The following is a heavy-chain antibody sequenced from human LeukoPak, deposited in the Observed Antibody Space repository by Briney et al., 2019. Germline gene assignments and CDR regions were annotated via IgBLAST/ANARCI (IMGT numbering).Heavy chain of an antibody. CDR2: IIGSGDTI. D-gene: IGHD2-2*01. CDR3: AKGTLRYCSATSCYPFDY. V-gene: IGHV3-23*01. CDR1: GFTFSSYG. Sequence: GGSLRLSCAASGFTFSSYGMHWVRQAPGKGLEWVSGIIGSGDTIHYADSVKGRFTISRDNSKSTLFLQMNSLRGEDTAVYYCAKGTLRYCSATSCYPFDYWGQGALVTVSS. J-gene: IGHJ4*02.